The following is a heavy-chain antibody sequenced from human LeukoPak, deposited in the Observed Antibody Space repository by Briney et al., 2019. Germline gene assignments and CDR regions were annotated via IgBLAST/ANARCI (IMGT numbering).Heavy chain of an antibody. J-gene: IGHJ5*02. CDR3: AKDDEYYDFWGGYSPVNWFDP. CDR1: GFTFSSYA. D-gene: IGHD3-3*01. CDR2: ISGSGGST. Sequence: GGSLRLSCAASGFTFSSYAMSWVRQAPGKGLEWVSAISGSGGSTYYADSVKGRFTISRDNSKNTLYLQMNSLRAEDTAVYYCAKDDEYYDFWGGYSPVNWFDPWGQGTLVTVSS. V-gene: IGHV3-23*01.